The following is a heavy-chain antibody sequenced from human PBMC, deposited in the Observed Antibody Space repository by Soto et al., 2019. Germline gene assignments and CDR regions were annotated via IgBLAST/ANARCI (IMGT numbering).Heavy chain of an antibody. V-gene: IGHV1-18*04. Sequence: QVLLVQSGAEVKKPGASVKVSCKASGYSFSTYGVSWVRQAPGQGLEWMGWLNTGDGNTAYAQKLQGRITLTTDTSTTTVYLELRSLRSDDTAIYYCPRGDNYGSARDVFDHCGQLTLVTVSS. J-gene: IGHJ4*02. CDR3: PRGDNYGSARDVFDH. CDR1: GYSFSTYG. D-gene: IGHD3-10*01. CDR2: LNTGDGNT.